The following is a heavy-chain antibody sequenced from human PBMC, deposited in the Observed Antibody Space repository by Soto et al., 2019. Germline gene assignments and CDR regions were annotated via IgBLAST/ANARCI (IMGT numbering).Heavy chain of an antibody. CDR2: ISYDGSNK. Sequence: QVQLVESGGGVVQPGRSLRLSCAASGFTFSSYGMHWVRQAPGKGLEWVAVISYDGSNKYYADSVEGRFTISRDNSKNTLYLQMNSLRAEDTAVYYCAKDVVATIWGIDYWGQGTLVTVSS. D-gene: IGHD5-12*01. CDR3: AKDVVATIWGIDY. J-gene: IGHJ4*02. CDR1: GFTFSSYG. V-gene: IGHV3-30*18.